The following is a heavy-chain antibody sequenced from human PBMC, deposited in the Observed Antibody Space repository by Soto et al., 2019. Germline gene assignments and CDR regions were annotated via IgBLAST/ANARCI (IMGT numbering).Heavy chain of an antibody. V-gene: IGHV3-21*01. CDR1: GFTFSRYA. CDR2: IGVSHSHI. J-gene: IGHJ4*02. CDR3: ATLWGYPFGTAYFDY. D-gene: IGHD3-10*01. Sequence: PGGSLRLSCAASGFTFSRYAMNWVRQAPGKGLEWVSAIGVSHSHIYYADSVKGRFTISRDDAKNSLYLQMNSLRAEDTAVYYCATLWGYPFGTAYFDYWGPGTLVTVST.